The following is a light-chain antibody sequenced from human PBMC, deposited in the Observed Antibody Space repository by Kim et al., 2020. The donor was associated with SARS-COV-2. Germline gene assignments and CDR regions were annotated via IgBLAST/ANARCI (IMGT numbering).Light chain of an antibody. J-gene: IGKJ1*01. V-gene: IGKV2-24*01. CDR2: QIS. CDR1: QNLEHSDGHTY. Sequence: PASISCRSSQNLEHSDGHTYLSWLQRRPGQSPRLLIYQISNRFSGVPDRFSGSGAGTDFTLKISRVEAEDVGLSFCMQSTQFPRSFGQGPKLDIK. CDR3: MQSTQFPRS.